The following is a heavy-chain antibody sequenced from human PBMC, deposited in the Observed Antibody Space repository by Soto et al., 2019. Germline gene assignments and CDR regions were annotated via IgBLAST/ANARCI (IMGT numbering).Heavy chain of an antibody. CDR3: ARGGSSSWYREGDWFDP. CDR1: GYTFTGYY. V-gene: IGHV1-2*04. Sequence: GASVKVSCKASGYTFTGYYMHWVRQAPGQGLEWMGWINPNSGGTNYAQKFQGWVTMTRDTSISTAYMELSRLRSDDTAVYYCARGGSSSWYREGDWFDPWGQGTLVTVSS. CDR2: INPNSGGT. D-gene: IGHD6-13*01. J-gene: IGHJ5*02.